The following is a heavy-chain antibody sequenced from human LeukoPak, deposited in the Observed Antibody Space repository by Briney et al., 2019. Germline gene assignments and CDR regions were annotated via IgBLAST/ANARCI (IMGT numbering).Heavy chain of an antibody. D-gene: IGHD6-19*01. CDR3: AKDLSSGWYLDAFDT. CDR1: GFTFSSYG. J-gene: IGHJ3*02. Sequence: GGSLRLSCAASGFTFSSYGMHWVRQAPGKGLEWVAVISYDGSNKYYADSVKGRFTISRDNSKNTLYLQMNSLRAEDTAVYYCAKDLSSGWYLDAFDTWGQGTMVTVSS. CDR2: ISYDGSNK. V-gene: IGHV3-30*18.